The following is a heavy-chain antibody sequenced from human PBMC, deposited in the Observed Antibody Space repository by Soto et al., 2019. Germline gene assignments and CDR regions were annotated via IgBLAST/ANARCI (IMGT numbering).Heavy chain of an antibody. CDR3: ARTQWHPTNDAFDI. CDR1: GFTFSIYA. CDR2: ISGSGGST. J-gene: IGHJ3*02. Sequence: WESLALACASSGFTFSIYAMTWVRQAPGKGLEWVSAISGSGGSTYYADSVKGRFTISIDNSKNTLYLQMNSLRAEDTAVYYCARTQWHPTNDAFDIWGQGTMVTVSS. D-gene: IGHD6-19*01. V-gene: IGHV3-23*01.